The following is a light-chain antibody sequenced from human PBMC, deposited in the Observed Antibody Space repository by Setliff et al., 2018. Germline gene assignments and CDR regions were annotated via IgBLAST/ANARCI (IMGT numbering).Light chain of an antibody. CDR2: DVT. V-gene: IGLV2-23*02. Sequence: ALTQPASVSGSPGQSITISCTGTSRDVGNYNLVSWFQQHPGKAPKLIIYDVTERPSGVSNRFSGSKSGNTASLTISGLQTDDEADYYCCSYAARTGFLDVFGTGTKVTVL. J-gene: IGLJ1*01. CDR3: CSYAARTGFLDV. CDR1: SRDVGNYNL.